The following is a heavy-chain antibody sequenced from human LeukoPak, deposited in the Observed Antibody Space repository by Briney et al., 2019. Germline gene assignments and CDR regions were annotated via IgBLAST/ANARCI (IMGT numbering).Heavy chain of an antibody. J-gene: IGHJ3*02. CDR1: GGSISSYY. CDR2: IYYSGST. D-gene: IGHD2-15*01. CDR3: ASALIYCSGGSCYVGGAFDI. Sequence: SETLSLTCTVSGGSISSYYWSWIRQPPGKGLEWIGYIYYSGSTNYNPSLKSRVTISVDTSKNQFSLKLSSVTAADTAVYYCASALIYCSGGSCYVGGAFDIWGQGTMVTVSS. V-gene: IGHV4-59*01.